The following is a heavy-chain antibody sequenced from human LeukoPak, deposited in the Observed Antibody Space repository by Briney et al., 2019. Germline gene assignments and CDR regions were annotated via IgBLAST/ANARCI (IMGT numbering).Heavy chain of an antibody. Sequence: GGSLRLSCSASGFTFSSYAMHWVRQAPGKGLEYVSAISSNGGSTYYADSVKGRFTISRDNSKNTLYLQMNSLRAEDTAVYYCARDFSYPSGGVDYWGQGTLVTVSS. CDR3: ARDFSYPSGGVDY. J-gene: IGHJ4*02. CDR2: ISSNGGST. V-gene: IGHV3-64*04. CDR1: GFTFSSYA. D-gene: IGHD2-21*01.